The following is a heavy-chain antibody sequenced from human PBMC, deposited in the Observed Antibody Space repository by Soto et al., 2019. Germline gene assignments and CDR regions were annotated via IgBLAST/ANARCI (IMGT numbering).Heavy chain of an antibody. V-gene: IGHV1-46*01. CDR1: GYTFTSYY. J-gene: IGHJ6*02. D-gene: IGHD2-15*01. CDR3: ARDWFGGYCSGGSCYPYGYYYYGMDV. Sequence: ASVKVSCKASGYTFTSYYMHWVRQAPGQGLEWMGIINPSGGSTSYAQKFQGRVTMTRDTSTSTVYMELSSLRSEDTAVYYCARDWFGGYCSGGSCYPYGYYYYGMDVWGQGTTVTVSS. CDR2: INPSGGST.